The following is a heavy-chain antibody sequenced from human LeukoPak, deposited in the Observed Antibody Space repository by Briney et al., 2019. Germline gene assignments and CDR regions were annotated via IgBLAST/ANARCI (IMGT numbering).Heavy chain of an antibody. CDR1: GGTFSSYA. V-gene: IGHV1-69*13. CDR3: ARDFGRGVGAAYA. CDR2: IIPIFGTA. Sequence: SVKVSCKASGGTFSSYAISWVRQAPGQGLEWMGGIIPIFGTANYAQKFQGRVTITADESTSTAYMELSSLRSEDTAVYYCARDFGRGVGAAYAWGQGTLVTVSS. D-gene: IGHD1-26*01. J-gene: IGHJ5*02.